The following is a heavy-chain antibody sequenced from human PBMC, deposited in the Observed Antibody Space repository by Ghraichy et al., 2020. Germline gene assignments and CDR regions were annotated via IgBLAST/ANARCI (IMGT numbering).Heavy chain of an antibody. V-gene: IGHV3-49*04. CDR2: IRSQTYGGTT. CDR1: GFKFADYA. D-gene: IGHD3-10*01. J-gene: IGHJ6*02. Sequence: GGSLRLSCTTSGFKFADYAINWVRQAPGKGLEWVGFIRSQTYGGTTQYAASVTGKFTISRDDSKSVDFLQMNRLEPGDTDTYYYSRLARYGSGRVAMDVWGLGTTVTVS. CDR3: SRLARYGSGRVAMDV.